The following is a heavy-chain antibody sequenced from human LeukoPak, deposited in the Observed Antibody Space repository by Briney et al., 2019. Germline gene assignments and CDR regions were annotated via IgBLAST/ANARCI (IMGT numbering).Heavy chain of an antibody. CDR1: GASIGRTSYY. V-gene: IGHV4-39*01. D-gene: IGHD1-14*01. CDR2: IYNSGST. CDR3: VSGSGYFFDY. J-gene: IGHJ4*02. Sequence: PSETLSLTCSASGASIGRTSYYWGWIRQPPGKGLEWIGTIYNSGSTYYNSPLKSRVTISIDTSRNQFSLKLTSVTAADTAVYYCVSGSGYFFDYWGQGTLVTVSS.